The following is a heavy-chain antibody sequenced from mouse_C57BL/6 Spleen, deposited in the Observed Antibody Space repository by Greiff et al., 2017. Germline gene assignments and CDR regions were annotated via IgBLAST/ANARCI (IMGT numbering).Heavy chain of an antibody. CDR1: GYAFTNYL. J-gene: IGHJ4*01. CDR2: INPGSGGT. Sequence: QVQLKESGAELVRPGTSVKVSCKASGYAFTNYLIEWVKQRPGQGLEWIGVINPGSGGTNYNEKFKGKATLTADKSSSTAYMQLSSLTSEDSAVYFCARPYYSNRRDYWGQGTSVTVSS. V-gene: IGHV1-54*01. CDR3: ARPYYSNRRDY. D-gene: IGHD2-5*01.